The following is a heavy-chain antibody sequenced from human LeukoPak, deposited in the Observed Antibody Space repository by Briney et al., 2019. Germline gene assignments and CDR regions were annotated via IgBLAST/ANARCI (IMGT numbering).Heavy chain of an antibody. Sequence: PGGSLRLSCAASGFTFSSYAMSWVRQAPAEGLEWVSSISISGRYIYYADSVRGRFTISRDNAKNSLYLQMNSLRAEDTAVYYCARDFGDVVVVAATGEAFDIWGQGTMVTVSS. V-gene: IGHV3-21*01. CDR3: ARDFGDVVVVAATGEAFDI. D-gene: IGHD2-15*01. CDR2: ISISGRYI. J-gene: IGHJ3*02. CDR1: GFTFSSYA.